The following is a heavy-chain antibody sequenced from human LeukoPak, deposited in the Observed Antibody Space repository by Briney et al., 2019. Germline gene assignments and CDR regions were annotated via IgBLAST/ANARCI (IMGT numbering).Heavy chain of an antibody. CDR1: GGSFSGYF. Sequence: SETLSLTCVVYGGSFSGYFWSWIRQPRGKGLEWIGEITPSGSTNYNPSLKSRVSISIDTSKKKLSLRLTSVTAADSAVYYCASSFYYDSRDYWGQGTLVTVSS. D-gene: IGHD3-22*01. CDR3: ASSFYYDSRDY. J-gene: IGHJ4*02. CDR2: ITPSGST. V-gene: IGHV4-34*01.